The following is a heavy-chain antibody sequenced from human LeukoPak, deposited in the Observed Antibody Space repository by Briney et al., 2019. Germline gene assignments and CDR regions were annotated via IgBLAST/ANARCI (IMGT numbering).Heavy chain of an antibody. V-gene: IGHV1-18*01. CDR3: ARFPTGYNFWYFDL. CDR1: GYTFTTYA. J-gene: IGHJ2*01. D-gene: IGHD3-9*01. CDR2: ISASNGNT. Sequence: GASVKVSCKASGYTFTTYAITWVRQAPAQGLEWMGWISASNGNTNYAQKFQGRVSMTTDTSTSTAYVELRSLRSDDTAVYYCARFPTGYNFWYFDLWGRGTLVTVSS.